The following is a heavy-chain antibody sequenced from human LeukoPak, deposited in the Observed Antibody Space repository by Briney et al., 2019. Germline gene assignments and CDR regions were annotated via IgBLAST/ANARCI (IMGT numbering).Heavy chain of an antibody. CDR3: AKDLTSVYDAFNI. CDR2: ISGDGVRT. J-gene: IGHJ3*02. V-gene: IGHV3-43*02. CDR1: GFTFDEYA. Sequence: GGSLRLSCAASGFTFDEYAIHWVRQAPGKGLEWVSLISGDGVRTFYRDSVKGRFTISRDNSKNSLYLQMNSLRTEDTALYYCAKDLTSVYDAFNIWGQGTMATVSS.